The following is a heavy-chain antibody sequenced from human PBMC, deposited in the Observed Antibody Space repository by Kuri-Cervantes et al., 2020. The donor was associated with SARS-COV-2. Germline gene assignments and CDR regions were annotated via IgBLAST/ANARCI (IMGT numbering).Heavy chain of an antibody. CDR1: GFTFSSYG. V-gene: IGHV3-33*08. CDR3: AGEEYSSSWSAVDFDY. J-gene: IGHJ4*02. Sequence: GESLKISCAASGFTFSSYGMHWVRQAPGKGLEWVAVIWYDGSNKYYADSVKGRFTISRDNSKNTLYLQMNSLRAEDTAVYYCAGEEYSSSWSAVDFDYWGQGTLVTVSS. D-gene: IGHD6-13*01. CDR2: IWYDGSNK.